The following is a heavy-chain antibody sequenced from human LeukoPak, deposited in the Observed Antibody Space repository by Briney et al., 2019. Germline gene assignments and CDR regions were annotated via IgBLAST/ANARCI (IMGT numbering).Heavy chain of an antibody. CDR2: IKQDGSEK. V-gene: IGHV3-7*01. Sequence: PGGSLRLSCAASGFTFSSYWMSWVRQAPGKGLEWVANIKQDGSEKYYVDSVKGRFTISRDNAKNSPYLQMNSLRAEDTAVYYCAKDLRLMVYASSFDYWGQGTLVTVSS. D-gene: IGHD2-8*01. CDR1: GFTFSSYW. CDR3: AKDLRLMVYASSFDY. J-gene: IGHJ4*02.